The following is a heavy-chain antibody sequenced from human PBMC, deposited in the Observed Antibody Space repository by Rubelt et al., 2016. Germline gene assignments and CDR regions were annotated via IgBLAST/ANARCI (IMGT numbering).Heavy chain of an antibody. CDR2: SYQSGST. J-gene: IGHJ4*02. V-gene: IGHV4-39*07. CDR3: ATGQVYFGSEF. CDR1: GASVSSSGYY. D-gene: IGHD3-9*01. Sequence: QVQLQESGPGLVKPSETLSLTCTVSGASVSSSGYYWGWVRQSPGKGLEWIGSSYQSGSTYYKPYLESRVTISLDTSKSQFSLELSSVTAADTAVYYCATGQVYFGSEFWGQGTLVAVSS.